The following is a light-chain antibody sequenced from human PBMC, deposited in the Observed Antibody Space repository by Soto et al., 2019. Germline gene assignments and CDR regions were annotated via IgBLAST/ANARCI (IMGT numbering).Light chain of an antibody. J-gene: IGKJ3*01. V-gene: IGKV1-39*01. CDR1: QSIRNY. CDR2: AAS. CDR3: QQSSNAPFT. Sequence: DLQMTQSPSSLSASVGDRVTITCRASQSIRNYLNWYQQKPGKAPELLIYAASILQSGVPSRFGGSGSGTDFALTISSLQPEDFATYYCQQSSNAPFTFGPGTKVDIK.